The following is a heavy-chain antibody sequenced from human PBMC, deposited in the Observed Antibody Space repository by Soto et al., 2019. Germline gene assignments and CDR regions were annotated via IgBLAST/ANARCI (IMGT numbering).Heavy chain of an antibody. CDR2: IWYDGSNK. Sequence: SLRLSCAASGFTFSSYGMHWVRQAPGKGLEWVAVIWYDGSNKYYADSVKGRFTISRDNSKNTLYLQMNSLRAEDTAVYYCAREYCSGGSCYGYGMDVWGQGTTVTVSS. CDR1: GFTFSSYG. V-gene: IGHV3-33*01. D-gene: IGHD2-15*01. J-gene: IGHJ6*02. CDR3: AREYCSGGSCYGYGMDV.